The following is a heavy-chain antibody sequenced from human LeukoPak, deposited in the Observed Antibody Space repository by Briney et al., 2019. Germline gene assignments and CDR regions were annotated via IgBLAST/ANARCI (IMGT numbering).Heavy chain of an antibody. CDR3: AKRTSSGSIDY. CDR2: MSYDESFD. D-gene: IGHD3-22*01. Sequence: GGSLRLSCAASGFNFRDYGIHWVRQAPGKGLEWVAAMSYDESFDYYGESEKGRFIISRDNSMNTVYLQMNSLRAEDTAVYYCAKRTSSGSIDYWGQGTLVTVSS. V-gene: IGHV3-30*18. CDR1: GFNFRDYG. J-gene: IGHJ4*02.